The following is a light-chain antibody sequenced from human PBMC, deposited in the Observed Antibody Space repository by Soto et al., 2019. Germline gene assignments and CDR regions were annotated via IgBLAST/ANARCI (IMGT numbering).Light chain of an antibody. CDR1: QSIRSW. J-gene: IGKJ2*01. V-gene: IGKV1-5*03. CDR2: KAS. Sequence: DIQMTQSPSTLSASVGDRVTITCRASQSIRSWLAWYQQKPGKAPKLLIYKASSLESGVPSRFSGSGSGTEFTLTISSLQXXXXATYYCQQYNSYPYTFGQGTKLEIK. CDR3: QQYNSYPYT.